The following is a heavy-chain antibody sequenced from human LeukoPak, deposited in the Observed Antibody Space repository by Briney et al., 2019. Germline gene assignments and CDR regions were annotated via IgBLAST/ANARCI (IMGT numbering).Heavy chain of an antibody. V-gene: IGHV1-69*01. CDR2: IIPLFGRA. J-gene: IGHJ4*02. CDR3: ASPKEDSDYYFDY. Sequence: SVKVSCKAAGGTFRNYAISWVRQAPGQGLEWMGGIIPLFGRAEYAQRFQGRVTITADESTSTGYLELSILRSEDTAVYYCASPKEDSDYYFDYWGQGTLVTVSS. D-gene: IGHD4-11*01. CDR1: GGTFRNYA.